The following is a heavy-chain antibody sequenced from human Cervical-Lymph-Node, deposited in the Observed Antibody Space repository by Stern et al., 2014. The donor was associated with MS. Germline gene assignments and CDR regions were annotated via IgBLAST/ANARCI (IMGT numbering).Heavy chain of an antibody. CDR3: SYILNGVDV. CDR1: GFSLSRSGVG. CDR2: VYWYDDK. J-gene: IGHJ6*02. V-gene: IGHV2-5*01. Sequence: QVTLRESGPTLVKPTQTLTLTCTFSGFSLSRSGVGVGWVRQPPGKAPEWLALVYWYDDKRYSPSLKSRLTITKDTSKNQVVLTMTDMDPVDTGTYYCSYILNGVDVWGQGTTVTVSS.